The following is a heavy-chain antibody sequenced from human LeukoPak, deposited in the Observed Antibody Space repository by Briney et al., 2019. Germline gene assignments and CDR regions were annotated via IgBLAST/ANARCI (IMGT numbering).Heavy chain of an antibody. V-gene: IGHV3-33*01. CDR3: ARDTPNYYDSENYFDY. CDR1: GFTFSSYG. CDR2: IWYDGSNK. J-gene: IGHJ4*02. D-gene: IGHD3-22*01. Sequence: GGSLRLSCAASGFTFSSYGMHWVRQAPGKGLEWVAVIWYDGSNKYYADSVKGRFTISRGNSKNTLYLQMNSLRAEDTAVYYCARDTPNYYDSENYFDYWGQGTLVTVSS.